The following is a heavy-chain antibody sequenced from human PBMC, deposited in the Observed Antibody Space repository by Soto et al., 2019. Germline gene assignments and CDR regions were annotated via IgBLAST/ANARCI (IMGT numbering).Heavy chain of an antibody. CDR3: ARRPWYSSGWEYGMDV. J-gene: IGHJ6*02. D-gene: IGHD6-19*01. V-gene: IGHV5-51*01. Sequence: GGSLKISWKGSWYSFNSYLIGWVRQMPGKRLGWMEIIYPGDSDTRYSPSFQGQVTISADKAISAAYLQWSSLKASGTAMYYCARRPWYSSGWEYGMDVWGQGTTVTVSS. CDR1: WYSFNSYL. CDR2: IYPGDSDT.